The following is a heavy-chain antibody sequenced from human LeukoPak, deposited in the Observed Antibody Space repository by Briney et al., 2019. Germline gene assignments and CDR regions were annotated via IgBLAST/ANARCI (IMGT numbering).Heavy chain of an antibody. Sequence: GESLKISCKGSGYSFTSYWIGWVRQMPGKGLEWMGIIYPGDSDTRYSPSFQGQVTISADKSISTAYLQWSGLKASDTAMYYCARHGPYPIVGANYWGQGTLVTVSS. J-gene: IGHJ4*02. V-gene: IGHV5-51*01. D-gene: IGHD1-26*01. CDR2: IYPGDSDT. CDR1: GYSFTSYW. CDR3: ARHGPYPIVGANY.